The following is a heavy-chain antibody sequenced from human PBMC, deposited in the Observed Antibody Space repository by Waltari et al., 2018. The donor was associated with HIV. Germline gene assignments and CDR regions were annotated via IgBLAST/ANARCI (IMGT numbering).Heavy chain of an antibody. Sequence: QVQLQESGPGLVKPSQPLSLTCTVSGGSITSGTFYWTWIRQPAGKGLEWVGRGYISGSTNYNPSLRSRVTISVDTSKNQFSLKLTSVTAADTAVYYCARGLDILTAHYHWYLDLWGRGTLVTVSS. CDR2: GYISGST. CDR3: ARGLDILTAHYHWYLDL. J-gene: IGHJ2*01. V-gene: IGHV4-61*02. CDR1: GGSITSGTFY. D-gene: IGHD3-9*01.